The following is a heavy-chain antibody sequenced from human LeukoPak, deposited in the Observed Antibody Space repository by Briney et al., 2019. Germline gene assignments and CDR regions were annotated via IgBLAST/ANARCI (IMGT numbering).Heavy chain of an antibody. D-gene: IGHD3-9*01. Sequence: SETQPLTCTVSGGSISYYFWTWIRQSPGKGLEWIGQIYYTGSTYYNPSLKRRVTISVDTSRNQFSLNLTSVTAADTAVYYCARGGTYNDILSFDPWGQGTLVTVSS. V-gene: IGHV4-59*01. CDR2: IYYTGST. J-gene: IGHJ5*02. CDR3: ARGGTYNDILSFDP. CDR1: GGSISYYF.